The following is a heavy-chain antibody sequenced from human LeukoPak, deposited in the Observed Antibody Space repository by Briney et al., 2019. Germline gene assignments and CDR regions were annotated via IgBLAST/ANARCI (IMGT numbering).Heavy chain of an antibody. J-gene: IGHJ4*02. CDR2: MNPNSGNT. V-gene: IGHV1-8*01. D-gene: IGHD2-2*01. CDR1: GYTFTSYD. Sequence: ASVKVSCKASGYTFTSYDINWVRQVTGQGLEWMGWMNPNSGNTGYAQKFQGRVTMTRNTSISTAYMELSSLRSEDTAVYYCARWRGVVPAANGGPEWGQGTLVTVSS. CDR3: ARWRGVVPAANGGPE.